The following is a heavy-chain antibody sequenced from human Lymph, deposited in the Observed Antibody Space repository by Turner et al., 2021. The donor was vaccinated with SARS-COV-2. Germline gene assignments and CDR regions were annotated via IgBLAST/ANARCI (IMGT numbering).Heavy chain of an antibody. CDR2: IYSGGTT. CDR3: ARDLDTAGGMDV. CDR1: GLTVSSNY. Sequence: EVELVESGGGLVQPGGSLRLPCAASGLTVSSNYMSWVRQAPGKGLEWVSVIYSGGTTYYADSVKGRFTISRHNSKNTLYLQMNSLRDEDTAVYYCARDLDTAGGMDVWGQGTTVTVSS. J-gene: IGHJ6*02. D-gene: IGHD5-18*01. V-gene: IGHV3-53*04.